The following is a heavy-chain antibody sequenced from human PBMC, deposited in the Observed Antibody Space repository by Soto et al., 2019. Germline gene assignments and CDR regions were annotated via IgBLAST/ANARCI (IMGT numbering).Heavy chain of an antibody. Sequence: GGSLRLSCAASGFTFSSYGMHWVRQAPGKGLEWVAVISYDGSNKYYADSVKGRFTISRDISKNTLYLQMNSLRAEDTDVYYCAKASLAWRDCVWGCYRYFDFWGQGPLVTVSS. D-gene: IGHD3-16*02. J-gene: IGHJ4*02. V-gene: IGHV3-30*18. CDR1: GFTFSSYG. CDR3: AKASLAWRDCVWGCYRYFDF. CDR2: ISYDGSNK.